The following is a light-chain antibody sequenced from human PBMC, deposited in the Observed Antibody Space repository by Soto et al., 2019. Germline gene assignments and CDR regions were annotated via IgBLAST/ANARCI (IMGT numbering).Light chain of an antibody. V-gene: IGLV1-40*01. CDR1: SSNIGAAYD. J-gene: IGLJ2*01. CDR3: QSYDSGLSGVI. Sequence: QSVLAQPPSVSGAPGQRVTISCTGSSSNIGAAYDVHWYQQVPGAAPKLLIYGNNNRPSGVPDRFSGSKSGTSASLAITGLQAEDEADYYCQSYDSGLSGVIFGGGTKVTVL. CDR2: GNN.